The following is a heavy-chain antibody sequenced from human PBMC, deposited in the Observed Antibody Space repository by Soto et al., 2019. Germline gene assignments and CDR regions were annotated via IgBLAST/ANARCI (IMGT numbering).Heavy chain of an antibody. CDR1: GYTFTSYA. D-gene: IGHD2-15*01. CDR3: ARGPGGPDGPGDY. V-gene: IGHV1-3*01. J-gene: IGHJ4*02. CDR2: INAGNGNT. Sequence: ASVKVSCKASGYTFTSYAMHWVRQAPGQRLEWMGWINAGNGNTKYSQKSQGRVTITRDTSASTAYMELSSLRSEDTAVYYCARGPGGPDGPGDYWGQGTLVTVSS.